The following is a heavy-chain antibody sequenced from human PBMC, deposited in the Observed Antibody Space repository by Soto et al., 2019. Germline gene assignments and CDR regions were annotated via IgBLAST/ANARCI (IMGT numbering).Heavy chain of an antibody. V-gene: IGHV3-23*01. CDR3: AKLSLHIAAAGNSPNFDY. D-gene: IGHD6-13*01. CDR1: GFTFSSYA. J-gene: IGHJ4*02. Sequence: GGSLRLSCAASGFTFSSYAMSWVRQAPGKGLEWVSAISGSGGSTYYADSVKGRFTISRDNSKNTLYLQMNSLRAEDTAVYYCAKLSLHIAAAGNSPNFDYWGQGTLVTVSS. CDR2: ISGSGGST.